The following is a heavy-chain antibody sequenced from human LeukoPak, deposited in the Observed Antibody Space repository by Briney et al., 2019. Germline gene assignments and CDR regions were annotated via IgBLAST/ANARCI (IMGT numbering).Heavy chain of an antibody. D-gene: IGHD6-19*01. V-gene: IGHV5-51*01. CDR2: IYPGDSDT. CDR3: ARQPIAVAALQDY. CDR1: GYSFTSYW. Sequence: GESLKISCKGSGYSFTSYWIGWVRQMPGKGLEWMGIIYPGDSDTRYSPSFQGQVTISADKSISTACLQWSSLKASDTAIYYCARQPIAVAALQDYWGQGTLVTVSS. J-gene: IGHJ4*02.